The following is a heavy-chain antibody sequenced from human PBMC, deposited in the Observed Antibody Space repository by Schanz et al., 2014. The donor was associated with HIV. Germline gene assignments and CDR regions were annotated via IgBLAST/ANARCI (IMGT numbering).Heavy chain of an antibody. Sequence: VQLVESGGGLVQPGWSLRLSCVASGFTFSTYGMHWVRQSPGKGLEWMAVISYDGSKKYYGDSVKGRFTISRDNSKITLYLQMNSLRAEDTAIYYCAKTSITLGMDAWGQGTTVTVSS. CDR2: ISYDGSKK. J-gene: IGHJ6*02. CDR3: AKTSITLGMDA. D-gene: IGHD1-20*01. CDR1: GFTFSTYG. V-gene: IGHV3-30*18.